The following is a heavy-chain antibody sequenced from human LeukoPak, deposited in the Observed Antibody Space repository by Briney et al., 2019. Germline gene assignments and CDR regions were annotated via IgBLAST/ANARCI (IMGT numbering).Heavy chain of an antibody. J-gene: IGHJ5*02. CDR1: NGSISSTNW. CDR2: IYHSGTT. CDR3: VRVVVVSATLKDWFDP. V-gene: IGHV4-4*02. D-gene: IGHD2-15*01. Sequence: SETLSLTCAVSNGSISSTNWWSWVRQSPGKGLEYTGEIYHSGTTNYNPSLKSRVTISLDKSKNHFSLKLTSVTAADTAVYYCVRVVVVSATLKDWFDPWGQGILVTVSS.